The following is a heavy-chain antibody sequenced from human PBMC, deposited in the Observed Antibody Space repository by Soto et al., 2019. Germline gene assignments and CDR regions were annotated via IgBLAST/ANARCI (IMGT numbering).Heavy chain of an antibody. CDR2: INHNGST. J-gene: IGHJ6*02. CDR1: GGSFSGYY. Sequence: SETLSLTCAVYGGSFSGYYWSWIRQPPGKGLEWIGEINHNGSTNYNPSLKSRVTISVDTSKNQFSLKLSSVTAADTAVYYCARGHGSRWYLYYYGMDVWGQGTTVTVSS. V-gene: IGHV4-34*01. D-gene: IGHD6-13*01. CDR3: ARGHGSRWYLYYYGMDV.